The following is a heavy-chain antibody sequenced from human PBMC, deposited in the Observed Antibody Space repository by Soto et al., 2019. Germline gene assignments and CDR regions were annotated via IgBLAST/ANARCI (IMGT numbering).Heavy chain of an antibody. V-gene: IGHV1-8*01. CDR2: MNPNSGNT. CDR1: GYTFTSYD. Sequence: QVQLVQSGAEVKKPGASVKVSCKASGYTFTSYDINWVRQATGQGLEWMGWMNPNSGNTGYAQKFQGRVPRTRNTAISTAYMELSSLRSEDTAVYYCARVRLSGGPVVTSPWGQGTTVTVSS. CDR3: ARVRLSGGPVVTSP. J-gene: IGHJ6*02. D-gene: IGHD2-15*01.